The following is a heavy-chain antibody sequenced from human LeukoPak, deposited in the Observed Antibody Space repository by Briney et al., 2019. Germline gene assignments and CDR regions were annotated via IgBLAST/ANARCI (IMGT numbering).Heavy chain of an antibody. V-gene: IGHV1-58*02. CDR2: IVVGSGNT. Sequence: SVKVSCKASGFTFTSSAMQWVRQARGQRLEWIGWIVVGSGNTNYAQKFQERVTITRDMSTSTAYMELSSLRSEDTAVYYFAAMKFGYSGYENSDYWGQGTLVTVSS. CDR1: GFTFTSSA. CDR3: AAMKFGYSGYENSDY. J-gene: IGHJ4*02. D-gene: IGHD5-12*01.